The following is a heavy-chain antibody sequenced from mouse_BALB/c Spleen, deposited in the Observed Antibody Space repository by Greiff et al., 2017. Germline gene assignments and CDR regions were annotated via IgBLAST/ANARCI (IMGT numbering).Heavy chain of an antibody. CDR3: ARGDRYDGYYAMDY. J-gene: IGHJ4*01. CDR1: GFTFSDYY. Sequence: EVKLMESGGGLVKPGGSLKLSCAASGFTFSDYYMYWVRQTPEKRLEWVATISDGGSYTYYPDSVKGRFTISRDNAKNNLYLQMSSLKSEDTAMYYCARGDRYDGYYAMDYWGQGTSVTVSS. CDR2: ISDGGSYT. D-gene: IGHD2-14*01. V-gene: IGHV5-4*02.